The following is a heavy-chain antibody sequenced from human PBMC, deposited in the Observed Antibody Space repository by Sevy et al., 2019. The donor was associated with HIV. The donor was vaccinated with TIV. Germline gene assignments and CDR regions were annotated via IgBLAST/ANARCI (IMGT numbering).Heavy chain of an antibody. D-gene: IGHD2-21*01. CDR3: AKDINRGCDGVNCYSYYYYFYGLDV. CDR2: ISWNSRNI. J-gene: IGHJ6*02. CDR1: GFPFNDHA. Sequence: GGSLRLSCAASGFPFNDHAMHWVRQVPGKGLEWVSGISWNSRNIGYAASVKGRFTISRENARHFVYLEMNSLRPEDTDFYYCAKDINRGCDGVNCYSYYYYFYGLDVWGQGTTVTVSS. V-gene: IGHV3-9*01.